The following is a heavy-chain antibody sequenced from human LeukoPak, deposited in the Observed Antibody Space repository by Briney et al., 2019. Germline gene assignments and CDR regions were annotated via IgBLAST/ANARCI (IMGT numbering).Heavy chain of an antibody. CDR2: IYWSDDN. CDR1: GFSLSTSGVG. CDR3: AHTDSSGYLNWFDP. J-gene: IGHJ5*02. Sequence: SGPTLVNPTQTLTLTCTFSGFSLSTSGVGVGWIRQPPGKALEWLAVIYWSDDNRYGPSLKSRLTITKDTSKNQVVLTMTNMDPVDTATYYCAHTDSSGYLNWFDPWGQGTLVTVSP. V-gene: IGHV2-5*01. D-gene: IGHD3-22*01.